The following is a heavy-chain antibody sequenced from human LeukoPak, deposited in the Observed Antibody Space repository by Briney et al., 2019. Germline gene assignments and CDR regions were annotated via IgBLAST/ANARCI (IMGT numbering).Heavy chain of an antibody. CDR3: TTETDYGDLDY. J-gene: IGHJ4*02. CDR2: IKSKTDGGTT. D-gene: IGHD4-17*01. CDR1: GFTFSNAW. Sequence: GESLKISCAASGFTFSNAWMSWVRQAPGKGLEWVGRIKSKTDGGTTDYAAPVKGRFTISRDDSKNTLYLQMNSLKTEDTAVYYCTTETDYGDLDYWGQGTLVTVSS. V-gene: IGHV3-15*01.